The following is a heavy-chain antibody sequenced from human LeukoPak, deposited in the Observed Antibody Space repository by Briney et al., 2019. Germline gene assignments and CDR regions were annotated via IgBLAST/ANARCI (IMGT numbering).Heavy chain of an antibody. CDR2: IYTSGST. D-gene: IGHD2-2*01. CDR3: ARAPNQLLSGSYYYYYMDV. J-gene: IGHJ6*03. Sequence: KPSETLSLTCTVSGGSISSYYWSWIRQPAGKGLEWIGRIYTSGSTNYNPSLKSRVTMSVDTSKNQFSLKLSSVTAADTAVYYCARAPNQLLSGSYYYYYMDVWGKGTTVTVSS. V-gene: IGHV4-4*07. CDR1: GGSISSYY.